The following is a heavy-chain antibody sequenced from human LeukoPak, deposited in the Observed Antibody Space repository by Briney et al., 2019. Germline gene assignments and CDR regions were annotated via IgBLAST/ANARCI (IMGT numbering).Heavy chain of an antibody. CDR1: GFTFSSYA. V-gene: IGHV3-23*01. J-gene: IGHJ4*02. CDR2: ISGSGGST. Sequence: GGSLRLSCAASGFTFSSYAMSWVRQAPGKGLEWVSAISGSGGSTYYADSVKGRFTISRDNSKNTLYLQMNSLRAEDTAVYYCAKEYDSSGYYYVRGGLFDYWGQGTPVTVSS. CDR3: AKEYDSSGYYYVRGGLFDY. D-gene: IGHD3-22*01.